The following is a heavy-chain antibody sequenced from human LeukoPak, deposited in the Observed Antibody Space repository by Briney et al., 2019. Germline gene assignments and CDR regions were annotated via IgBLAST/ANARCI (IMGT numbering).Heavy chain of an antibody. CDR3: ARAKVYCSSTSCPQHWFDP. J-gene: IGHJ5*02. Sequence: SVKVSCKASGGTFISYAISWVRRAPGQGLEWMGRIIPIFGIANYAQKFQGRVTITADKSTSTAYMELSSLRSEDTAVYYCARAKVYCSSTSCPQHWFDPWGQGTLVTVSS. V-gene: IGHV1-69*04. CDR2: IIPIFGIA. D-gene: IGHD2-2*01. CDR1: GGTFISYA.